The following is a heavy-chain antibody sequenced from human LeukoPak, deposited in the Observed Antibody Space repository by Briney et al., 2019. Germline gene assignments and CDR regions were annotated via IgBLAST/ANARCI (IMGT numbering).Heavy chain of an antibody. D-gene: IGHD2-2*01. CDR1: GITFSSYG. Sequence: GSSLRLFCAASGITFSSYGMHWVRQAPGKGPEWVAAISYDGRYRYHADSVKGRFTISRDNSKNTVYLQMNSLRGEDTAVYYCARGCSSTSCSLFDYWGQGTLVPVSP. V-gene: IGHV3-30*04. J-gene: IGHJ4*02. CDR3: ARGCSSTSCSLFDY. CDR2: ISYDGRYR.